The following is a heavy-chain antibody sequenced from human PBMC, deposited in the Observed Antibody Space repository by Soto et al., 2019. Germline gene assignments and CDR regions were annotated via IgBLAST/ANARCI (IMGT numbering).Heavy chain of an antibody. V-gene: IGHV3-48*02. J-gene: IGHJ6*02. Sequence: GGSLRLSCKASGFDFSTYSMNWVRQAPGKGLEWIAYVSMDSDTIHYADSVKGRFTISRDDAENSLYLKMNSLRDEDTATYYCARLYYDYVWGQGTTVTVSS. D-gene: IGHD3-3*01. CDR3: ARLYYDYV. CDR2: VSMDSDTI. CDR1: GFDFSTYS.